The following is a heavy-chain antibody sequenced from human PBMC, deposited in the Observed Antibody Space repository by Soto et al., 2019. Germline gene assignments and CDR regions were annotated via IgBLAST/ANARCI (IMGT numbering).Heavy chain of an antibody. J-gene: IGHJ6*02. CDR1: GGTFSSDA. V-gene: IGHV1-69*01. Sequence: QVQLVQSGAEVKKPGSSVKVSCKSSGGTFSSDAITWVRLAPGQGLEWMGGVIPVSGAPNYAQRFQGRVTITADESTRTVYMELSSLRSEDTAVYYCAKSLRDYDSEYFATDVWGPGTTVTVSS. CDR2: VIPVSGAP. D-gene: IGHD4-17*01. CDR3: AKSLRDYDSEYFATDV.